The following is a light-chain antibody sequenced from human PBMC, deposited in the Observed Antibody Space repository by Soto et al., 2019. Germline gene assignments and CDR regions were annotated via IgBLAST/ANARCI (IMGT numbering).Light chain of an antibody. Sequence: LTQPAWVSGSRGQSITIACSGTISDIRAYDLVCWYQRHPGRAPKLIIYEVSHRFSGLSYRFSGSKSGNTASLTISGLQAEDEGDYYCTSFAPGRIYVFGSGTKVTVL. CDR1: ISDIRAYDL. CDR3: TSFAPGRIYV. J-gene: IGLJ1*01. CDR2: EVS. V-gene: IGLV2-14*03.